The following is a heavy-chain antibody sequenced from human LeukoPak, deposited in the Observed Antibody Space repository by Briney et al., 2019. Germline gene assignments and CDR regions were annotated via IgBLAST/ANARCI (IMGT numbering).Heavy chain of an antibody. CDR2: IYYSGST. Sequence: PSQTLSLTCTVSGGSISSGDYYWSWIRQPPGKGLEWIGYIYYSGSTYYNPPLKSRVTISVDTSKNQFSLKLSSVTAADTAVYYCARGLRTSKGAFDIWGQGTMVTVSS. CDR1: GGSISSGDYY. CDR3: ARGLRTSKGAFDI. V-gene: IGHV4-30-4*01. D-gene: IGHD3-10*01. J-gene: IGHJ3*02.